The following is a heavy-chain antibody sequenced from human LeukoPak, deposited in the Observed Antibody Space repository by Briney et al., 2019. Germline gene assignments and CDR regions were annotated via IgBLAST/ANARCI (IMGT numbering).Heavy chain of an antibody. CDR2: IYYSGST. V-gene: IGHV4-59*01. J-gene: IGHJ5*02. D-gene: IGHD3-9*01. CDR1: GGSISNYY. CDR3: ARGGPYDILTGYSNNWFDP. Sequence: SETLSLTCTVSGGSISNYYWSWIRQPPGKGLEWIGYIYYSGSTNYNPSLKSRVTISVDTSKNQFSLKLSSVTAADTAVYYCARGGPYDILTGYSNNWFDPWGQGTLVTVSS.